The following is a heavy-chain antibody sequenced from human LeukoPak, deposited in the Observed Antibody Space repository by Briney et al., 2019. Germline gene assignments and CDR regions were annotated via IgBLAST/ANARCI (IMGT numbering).Heavy chain of an antibody. D-gene: IGHD1-1*01. CDR2: ISGSGGST. CDR1: GFAFSSYA. Sequence: GGSLRLSCAASGFAFSSYAMSWVRQAPGKGLEWVSAISGSGGSTYYADSVKGRFTISRDNSKNTLYLQMNSLRAEDTAVYYCAKSTLPTITFDYWGQGTLVTVPS. J-gene: IGHJ4*02. CDR3: AKSTLPTITFDY. V-gene: IGHV3-23*01.